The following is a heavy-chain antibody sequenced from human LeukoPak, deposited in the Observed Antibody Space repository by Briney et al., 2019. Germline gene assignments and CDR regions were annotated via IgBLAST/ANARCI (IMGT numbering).Heavy chain of an antibody. Sequence: GGSLRLSCAASGFIFSNYAMSSVRQAPGKGREWVSAITGSGGSTYYADSVKGRFTISRDNSKNTLYLQMNSLRAEDTAVYYCAKWGDYDVLTGYYVSDYWGQGTLVTVSS. V-gene: IGHV3-23*01. CDR3: AKWGDYDVLTGYYVSDY. CDR1: GFIFSNYA. CDR2: ITGSGGST. D-gene: IGHD3-9*01. J-gene: IGHJ4*02.